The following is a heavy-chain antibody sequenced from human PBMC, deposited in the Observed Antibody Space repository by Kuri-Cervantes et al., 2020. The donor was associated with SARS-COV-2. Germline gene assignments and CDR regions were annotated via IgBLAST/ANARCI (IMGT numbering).Heavy chain of an antibody. J-gene: IGHJ5*02. V-gene: IGHV3-30*02. D-gene: IGHD2-2*01. Sequence: GESLKISCAASGFIFSNYGMHWVRQAPGKGLEWVAFIRYDGSNKYYADSVKGRFTISRDNSKNTLYLQMNSLRAEDTAVYYCAKGGYCSSTSCSPRWFDPWGQGTLVTVSS. CDR2: IRYDGSNK. CDR3: AKGGYCSSTSCSPRWFDP. CDR1: GFIFSNYG.